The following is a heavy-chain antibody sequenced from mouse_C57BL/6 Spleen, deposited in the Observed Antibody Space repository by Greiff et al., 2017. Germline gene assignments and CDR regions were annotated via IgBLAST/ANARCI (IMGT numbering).Heavy chain of an antibody. CDR1: GYTFTSYW. D-gene: IGHD2-5*01. V-gene: IGHV1-72*01. CDR3: ARSTYYSNYEGFDY. J-gene: IGHJ2*01. Sequence: VQLQQPGAELVKPGASVKLSCKASGYTFTSYWMHWVKQRPGRGLEWIGRIDPNSGGTKYNEKFKSKATLTVDKPSSTAYMQLSSLTSEDSAVYYCARSTYYSNYEGFDYWGQGTTLTVSS. CDR2: IDPNSGGT.